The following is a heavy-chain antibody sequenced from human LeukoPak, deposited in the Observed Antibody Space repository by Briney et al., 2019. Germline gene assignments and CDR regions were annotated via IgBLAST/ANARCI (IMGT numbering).Heavy chain of an antibody. Sequence: QAGGSLRLSCAASGFIFSSYAMSWVRQAPGKGLEWVSAISGSGGSTYYADSVKGRFTISRDNSKNTLYLQMNSLRAEDTAVYYCAKGAYDSSGYYYESVRYFDYWGQGTLVTVSS. J-gene: IGHJ4*02. D-gene: IGHD3-22*01. CDR3: AKGAYDSSGYYYESVRYFDY. CDR2: ISGSGGST. CDR1: GFIFSSYA. V-gene: IGHV3-23*01.